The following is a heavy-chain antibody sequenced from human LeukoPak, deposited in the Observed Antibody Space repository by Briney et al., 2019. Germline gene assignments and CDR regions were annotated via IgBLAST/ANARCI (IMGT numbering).Heavy chain of an antibody. J-gene: IGHJ4*02. CDR1: GYTLTSYG. CDR3: ARHVGFGGYFDY. CDR2: ISVYNGET. V-gene: IGHV1-18*01. D-gene: IGHD2-15*01. Sequence: ASVKVSCKAAGYTLTSYGFSWVRQAPGQGLEWVGWISVYNGETNYAQKLQVRATMTTNTSTSTAYMELRSLRSDDTAVYYCARHVGFGGYFDYWGQGTRVIVSS.